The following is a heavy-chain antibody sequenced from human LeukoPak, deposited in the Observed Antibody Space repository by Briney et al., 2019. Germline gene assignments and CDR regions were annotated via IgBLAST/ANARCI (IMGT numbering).Heavy chain of an antibody. D-gene: IGHD3-16*02. CDR3: ASGTGSYRRNWFDP. CDR2: IIPIFGTA. Sequence: VASVKVSCKASGGTFSSYAISWVRQAPGQGLEWMGGIIPIFGTANYAQKFQGRVTITADESTSTASMELSSLRSEDTAVYYCASGTGSYRRNWFDPWGQGTLVTVSS. CDR1: GGTFSSYA. J-gene: IGHJ5*02. V-gene: IGHV1-69*13.